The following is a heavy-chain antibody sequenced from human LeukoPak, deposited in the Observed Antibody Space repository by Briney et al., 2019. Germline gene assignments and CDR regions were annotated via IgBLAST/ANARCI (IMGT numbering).Heavy chain of an antibody. CDR2: IKQDGSGK. Sequence: GGSLRLSCAASGFTFSNYWMSWVRQAPGKGLEWVANIKQDGSGKYYVDSVTGRFTISRDNAKNSLYLQMNSLRAEDTAVYYCARDPRHHYYYYGMDVWGQGTTVTVSS. J-gene: IGHJ6*02. CDR1: GFTFSNYW. V-gene: IGHV3-7*01. CDR3: ARDPRHHYYYYGMDV.